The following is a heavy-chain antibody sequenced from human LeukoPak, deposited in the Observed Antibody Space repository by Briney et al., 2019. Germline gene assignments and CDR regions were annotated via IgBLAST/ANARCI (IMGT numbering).Heavy chain of an antibody. D-gene: IGHD2-2*02. V-gene: IGHV3-23*01. CDR1: GFTFSSYA. CDR3: ASRGRVIVVVPAAIRD. Sequence: GGSLRLSCAASGFTFSSYAMSWVRQAPGKGLEWVSAISGSGGSTYYADSVKGRFTISRDNSKNTLYLQMNSLRAEDTAVYYCASRGRVIVVVPAAIRDWGQGTLVTVSS. J-gene: IGHJ4*02. CDR2: ISGSGGST.